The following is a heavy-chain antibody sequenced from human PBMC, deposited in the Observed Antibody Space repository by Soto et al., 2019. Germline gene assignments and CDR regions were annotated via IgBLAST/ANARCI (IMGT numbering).Heavy chain of an antibody. V-gene: IGHV4-59*01. D-gene: IGHD6-19*01. Sequence: SETLSLTCTVSGGSISSYHWSWIRQPPGKGLEWIGYIYYSGSTNYNPSLKSRVTISVDTSKNQFSLKLSSVTAADTAVYYCARGSSGWNNYYYYMDVWGKGTTVNV. CDR3: ARGSSGWNNYYYYMDV. CDR1: GGSISSYH. CDR2: IYYSGST. J-gene: IGHJ6*03.